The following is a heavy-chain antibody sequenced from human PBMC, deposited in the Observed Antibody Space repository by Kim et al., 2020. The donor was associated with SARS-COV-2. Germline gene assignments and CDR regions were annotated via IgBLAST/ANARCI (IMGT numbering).Heavy chain of an antibody. Sequence: SETLSLTCTVSGGSISSYYWSWIRQPPGKGLXXIGXXXYSGSTNYNPSLKSRVTXXVDXXXNQXXXKLXSVTXXXTAXXXCAXXFD. CDR1: GGSISSYY. V-gene: IGHV4-59*01. J-gene: IGHJ4*01. CDR2: XXYSGST. CDR3: AXXFD.